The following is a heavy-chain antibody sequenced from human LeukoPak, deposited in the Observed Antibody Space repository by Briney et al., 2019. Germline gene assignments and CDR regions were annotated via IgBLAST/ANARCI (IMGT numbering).Heavy chain of an antibody. D-gene: IGHD3-22*01. J-gene: IGHJ3*02. Sequence: SETLSLTCTVSGGSISSYHWSWIRQPPGKGLEWIGYIYYSGSTNYNPSLNSRVTISVDTSKNQFSLKLSSVTAADTAVYYCASRYYDSSGDYAFDIWGQGTMVTVSS. CDR3: ASRYYDSSGDYAFDI. V-gene: IGHV4-59*01. CDR1: GGSISSYH. CDR2: IYYSGST.